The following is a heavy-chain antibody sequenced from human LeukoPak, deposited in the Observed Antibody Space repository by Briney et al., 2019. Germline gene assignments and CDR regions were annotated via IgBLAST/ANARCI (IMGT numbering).Heavy chain of an antibody. J-gene: IGHJ6*03. CDR3: ARASGYYYMDV. V-gene: IGHV3-30*04. CDR1: EFIFSNYA. CDR2: ISDDGNDQ. Sequence: GGSLRLSCAASEFIFSNYAMHWVRQAPDKGLEWVAIISDDGNDQFYANSLKDRFTVSRDNSNNTAYLQMNSLRPEDTAVYYCARASGYYYMDVWGKGTMVTVSS. D-gene: IGHD3-10*01.